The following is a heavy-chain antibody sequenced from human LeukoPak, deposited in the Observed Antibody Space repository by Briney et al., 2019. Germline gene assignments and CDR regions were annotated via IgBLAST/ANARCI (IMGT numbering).Heavy chain of an antibody. V-gene: IGHV3-23*01. Sequence: HSGGSLRLSCAASGFTFSRDAMSWVRQAPGKGLEWVSSISDSGGSTYYADSVKGRFTISRDNSRNTLYLQMDSLRADDTAVYYCAKLPDCANDACTEGDFWGQGTLVTVSS. CDR3: AKLPDCANDACTEGDF. D-gene: IGHD2-8*01. CDR2: ISDSGGST. CDR1: GFTFSRDA. J-gene: IGHJ4*02.